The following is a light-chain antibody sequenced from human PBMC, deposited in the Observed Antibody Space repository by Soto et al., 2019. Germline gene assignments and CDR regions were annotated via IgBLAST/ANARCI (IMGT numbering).Light chain of an antibody. Sequence: QPVLTQSSSASASLGSSVKLTCTLSSGHHSNTIAWHQQQPGKAPRYLMRLEGSGSYNKGSGIPDRFSGSSSGAARYLTISNLQSEDEADYSCETWDSDTQIFGGGTKLTVL. V-gene: IGLV4-60*03. CDR2: LEGSGSY. CDR1: SGHHSNT. CDR3: ETWDSDTQI. J-gene: IGLJ2*01.